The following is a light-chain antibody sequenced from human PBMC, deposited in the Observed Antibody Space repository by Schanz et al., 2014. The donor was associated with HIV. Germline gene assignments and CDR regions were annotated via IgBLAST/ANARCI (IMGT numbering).Light chain of an antibody. V-gene: IGKV1-39*01. CDR2: AAS. CDR1: QSISNH. J-gene: IGKJ2*01. CDR3: QHYYSYPYT. Sequence: DIQMTQSPSSLSASVGDRVTITCRASQSISNHLNWYQQKPGKAPKLLIYAASSLQSGVPPRFSGSGSGTDFTLTISSLQPEDFATYYCQHYYSYPYTFGQGTEVEIK.